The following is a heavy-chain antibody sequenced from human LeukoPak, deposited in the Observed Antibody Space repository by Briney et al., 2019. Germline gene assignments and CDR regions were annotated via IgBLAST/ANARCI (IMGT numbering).Heavy chain of an antibody. Sequence: SETLSLTCTVSGGPISSYYWSWIRQPPGKGLEWIGYIYYSGSTNYNPSLKSRVTISVDTSKNQFSLKLSSVTAADAAVYYCARGSKAVFGVTYNWFDPWGQGTLVTVSS. J-gene: IGHJ5*02. CDR1: GGPISSYY. CDR2: IYYSGST. D-gene: IGHD3-3*01. V-gene: IGHV4-59*08. CDR3: ARGSKAVFGVTYNWFDP.